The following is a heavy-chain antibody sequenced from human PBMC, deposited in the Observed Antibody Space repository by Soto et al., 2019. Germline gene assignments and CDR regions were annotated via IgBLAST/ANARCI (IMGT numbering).Heavy chain of an antibody. CDR2: IYYSGST. V-gene: IGHV4-59*01. CDR1: GGSISSYY. J-gene: IGHJ6*02. Sequence: TLSLTCTVSGGSISSYYWSWIRQPPGKGLEWIGYIYYSGSTNYNPSLKSRVTISVDTSKNQFSLKLSSVTAADTAVYYCARGPQYDFWSGYLMDVWGQGTTVTVS. CDR3: ARGPQYDFWSGYLMDV. D-gene: IGHD3-3*01.